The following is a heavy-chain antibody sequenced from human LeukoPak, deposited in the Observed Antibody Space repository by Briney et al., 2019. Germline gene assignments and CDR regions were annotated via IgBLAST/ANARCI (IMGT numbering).Heavy chain of an antibody. CDR2: ISFDGDNK. Sequence: QPGGSLRLSCAASAFTFSSYAMHWVRQAPGKGLEWVAVISFDGDNKYYTDSVKGRFTISRDNAKNSLYLQMNSLRAEDTAVYYCARDRYCSGGSCERDYWGQGTLVTVSS. J-gene: IGHJ4*02. D-gene: IGHD2-15*01. V-gene: IGHV3-30-3*01. CDR3: ARDRYCSGGSCERDY. CDR1: AFTFSSYA.